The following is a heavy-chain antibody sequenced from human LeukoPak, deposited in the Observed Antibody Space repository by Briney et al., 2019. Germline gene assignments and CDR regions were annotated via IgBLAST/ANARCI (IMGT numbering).Heavy chain of an antibody. V-gene: IGHV4-34*01. D-gene: IGHD3-3*01. Sequence: NPSETLSLTCAVYGGSFSGYYWSWLRQPPGKGLEWIGEINHSGSTNYNPSLKSRVTISVDTSKNQFSLKLSSVTAADTAVYYCARARITIFGVVSNWFDPWGQGTLVTVSS. J-gene: IGHJ5*02. CDR2: INHSGST. CDR3: ARARITIFGVVSNWFDP. CDR1: GGSFSGYY.